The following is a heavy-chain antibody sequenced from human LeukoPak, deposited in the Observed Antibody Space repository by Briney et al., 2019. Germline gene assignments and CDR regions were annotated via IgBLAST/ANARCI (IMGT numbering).Heavy chain of an antibody. J-gene: IGHJ4*02. CDR3: ATAYSSGWADY. CDR2: VSYDGSNK. Sequence: GGSLRLSCAASGINLSGYAMHWVRQAPGKGLEWVAIVSYDGSNKNYADSVKGRLTISRDNSNNMLFLQVNSLRTDDTAVYFCATAYSSGWADYWGQGTLVTVSS. V-gene: IGHV3-30*04. CDR1: GINLSGYA. D-gene: IGHD6-19*01.